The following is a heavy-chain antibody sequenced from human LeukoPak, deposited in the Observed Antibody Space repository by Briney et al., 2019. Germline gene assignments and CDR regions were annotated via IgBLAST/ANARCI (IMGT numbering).Heavy chain of an antibody. Sequence: GGSLRLSCAASGFTFSSYGMHWVRQAPGKGLEWVAVISYDGSNKYYADSVKGRFTISRDNSKNTLYLQMNSLRAEDTAVYYCAKDLNWSLVWFGGDVAFDIWAKGQWSPSLQ. D-gene: IGHD3-10*01. J-gene: IGHJ3*02. CDR1: GFTFSSYG. CDR2: ISYDGSNK. CDR3: AKDLNWSLVWFGGDVAFDI. V-gene: IGHV3-30*18.